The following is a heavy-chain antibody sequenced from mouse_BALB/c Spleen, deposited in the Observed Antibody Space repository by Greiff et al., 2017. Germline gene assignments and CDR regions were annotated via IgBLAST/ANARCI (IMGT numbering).Heavy chain of an antibody. D-gene: IGHD4-1*01. J-gene: IGHJ4*01. CDR2: IDPENGNT. Sequence: EVKLQESGAELVRPGALVKLSCKASGFNIKDYYMHWVKQRPEQGLEWIGWIDPENGNTIYDPKFQGKASITADTSSNTAYLQLSSLTSEDTAVYYCARSGTNYAMDYWGQGTSVTVSS. CDR3: ARSGTNYAMDY. V-gene: IGHV14-1*02. CDR1: GFNIKDYY.